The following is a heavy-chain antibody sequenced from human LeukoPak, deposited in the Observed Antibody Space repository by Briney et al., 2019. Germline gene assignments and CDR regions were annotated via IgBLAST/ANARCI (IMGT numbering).Heavy chain of an antibody. V-gene: IGHV3-74*01. CDR1: GFTFSSYW. J-gene: IGHJ4*02. CDR3: ARGFWSGYFTDY. CDR2: INSDGSST. D-gene: IGHD3-3*01. Sequence: QPGGSLRLSCAASGFTFSSYWMHWVRQAPGKGLVWVSRINSDGSSTSYADSVKGRFTISRDNAKNTLYLQMNSLRAEDTPVYYCARGFWSGYFTDYWGQGTLVTVSS.